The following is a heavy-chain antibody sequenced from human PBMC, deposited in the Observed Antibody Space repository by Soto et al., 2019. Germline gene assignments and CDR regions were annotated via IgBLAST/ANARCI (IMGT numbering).Heavy chain of an antibody. J-gene: IGHJ2*01. Sequence: EVQLLESGGGLVQPGGSLRLSCAASGFTVSTYTMSWVRQAPGKGMECVSAISGTGGSSSYTDSVKGRFTISRDNSKNTLPLRMDSLRAEDTARYYCAKRAVAGRNWYFDLWGRGTLVTVSP. CDR3: AKRAVAGRNWYFDL. CDR1: GFTVSTYT. V-gene: IGHV3-23*01. CDR2: ISGTGGSS. D-gene: IGHD6-19*01.